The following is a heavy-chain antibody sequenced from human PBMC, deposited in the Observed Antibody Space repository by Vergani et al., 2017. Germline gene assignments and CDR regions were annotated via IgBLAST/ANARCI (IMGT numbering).Heavy chain of an antibody. D-gene: IGHD3-9*01. CDR1: GFTFDDYT. CDR2: ISWDGGST. J-gene: IGHJ3*02. V-gene: IGHV3-43*01. CDR3: AKESGYDILTGYDDAFDI. Sequence: EVQLVESGGVVVQPGGSLRLSCAASGFTFDDYTMHWVRQAPGKGLEWVSLISWDGGSTYYADSVKGRLTISRDNSKNSLYLQMNSLRTEDTALYYCAKESGYDILTGYDDAFDIWGQGTMVTVSS.